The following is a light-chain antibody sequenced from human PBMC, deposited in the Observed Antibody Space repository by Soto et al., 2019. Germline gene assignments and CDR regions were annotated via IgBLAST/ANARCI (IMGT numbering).Light chain of an antibody. CDR3: QQYNNWPRT. J-gene: IGKJ1*01. CDR2: GAS. CDR1: QSVSSN. V-gene: IGKV3-15*01. Sequence: EMVMTQSPATLSVSPGERATLSCRASQSVSSNLAWYQQKPGQAPRLLIYGASTRATGIPARFSGSGSGTEFTLTISSLQSEDFAVYYCQQYNNWPRTLGQGTKVEIK.